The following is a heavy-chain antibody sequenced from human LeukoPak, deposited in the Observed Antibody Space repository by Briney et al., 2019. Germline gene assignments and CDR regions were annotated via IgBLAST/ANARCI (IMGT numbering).Heavy chain of an antibody. D-gene: IGHD6-13*01. J-gene: IGHJ4*02. Sequence: ASVKVSCKASGYTFTSYYMHWVRQAPGQGLEWMGIINPSGGSTSYAQKFQGRVTMTRDTSTSTVYMELSSLRSEDTAVYYCARSGVAAAGRAPLDYWGQGTLVTVSS. CDR1: GYTFTSYY. V-gene: IGHV1-46*01. CDR2: INPSGGST. CDR3: ARSGVAAAGRAPLDY.